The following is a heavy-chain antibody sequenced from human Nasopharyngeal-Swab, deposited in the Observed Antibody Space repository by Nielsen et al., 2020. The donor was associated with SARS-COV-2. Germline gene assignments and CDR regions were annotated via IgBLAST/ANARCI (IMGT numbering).Heavy chain of an antibody. Sequence: SEILSLTRTVSGVSLTSPYWSWIRQPPGKGLEWIGYISHNSGTSYNPSLKSRVTMFMDTSKNQFSLRLRSVTAADTAVYYCAKEGATGWFDPWGQGTLVTVSS. J-gene: IGHJ5*02. CDR2: ISHNSGT. CDR1: GVSLTSPY. V-gene: IGHV4-59*11. CDR3: AKEGATGWFDP.